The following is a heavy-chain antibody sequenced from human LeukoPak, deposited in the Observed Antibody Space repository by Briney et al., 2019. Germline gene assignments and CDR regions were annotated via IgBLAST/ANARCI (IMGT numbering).Heavy chain of an antibody. D-gene: IGHD3-10*01. CDR1: GFTFSSYE. Sequence: GGSLRLSCAASGFTFSSYEMNWVRQAPGTGLEWVSYISSSGSTIYYADSVKGRFTISRDNAKNSLYLQMNSLRAEDTAVYYCASLYYYGSGTNWFDPWGQGTLVTVSS. CDR3: ASLYYYGSGTNWFDP. J-gene: IGHJ5*02. CDR2: ISSSGSTI. V-gene: IGHV3-48*03.